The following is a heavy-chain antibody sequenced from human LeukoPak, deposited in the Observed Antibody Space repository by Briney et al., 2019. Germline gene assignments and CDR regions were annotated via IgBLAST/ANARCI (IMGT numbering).Heavy chain of an antibody. V-gene: IGHV3-30*03. D-gene: IGHD6-13*01. CDR3: ARDGGSSGWYNWFAP. Sequence: PGGSLRLSCGVSGFSIGNYGMHWIRQAPDKGLEWVAMISHDGGAKYYGDSVKGRLTISRDNSDNTLYLQMNSLRVEDTAVYYCARDGGSSGWYNWFAPWGQGILVTVSS. CDR1: GFSIGNYG. J-gene: IGHJ5*02. CDR2: ISHDGGAK.